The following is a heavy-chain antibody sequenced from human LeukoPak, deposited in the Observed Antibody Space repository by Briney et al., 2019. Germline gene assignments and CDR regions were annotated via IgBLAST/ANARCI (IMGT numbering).Heavy chain of an antibody. V-gene: IGHV3-7*03. CDR1: GFTFSNYW. CDR3: ARVYGDYLSY. J-gene: IGHJ4*02. CDR2: IKQDGSEK. Sequence: GGSLRLSCAAPGFTFSNYWMSWVRQAPGKGLEWVANIKQDGSEKYYVDSVKGRFTISRDNAKNSLYLQMNSLGAEDTAVYYCARVYGDYLSYWGQGTLVTVSS. D-gene: IGHD4-17*01.